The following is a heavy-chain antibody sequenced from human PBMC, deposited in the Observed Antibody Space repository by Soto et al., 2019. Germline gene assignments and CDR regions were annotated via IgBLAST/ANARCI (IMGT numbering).Heavy chain of an antibody. Sequence: QLQLQESGSGLVKPSQNLSLTCAVSGGSISSGGYSWSWIRQPPGKGLEWIGYIYHSGSTYYNPSLKSRVTISVDRSKNQFSLKLSSVTAADTAVYYCARAGGLGAVAVDYWGQGTLVTVSS. CDR1: GGSISSGGYS. J-gene: IGHJ4*02. D-gene: IGHD6-19*01. V-gene: IGHV4-30-2*01. CDR3: ARAGGLGAVAVDY. CDR2: IYHSGST.